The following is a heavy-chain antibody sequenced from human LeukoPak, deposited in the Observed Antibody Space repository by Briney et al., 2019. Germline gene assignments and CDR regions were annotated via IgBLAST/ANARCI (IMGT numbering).Heavy chain of an antibody. J-gene: IGHJ4*02. CDR1: GFTFSSYA. CDR3: AKDENYYDSSGYYGTSEPFDY. CDR2: ISGSGGST. Sequence: GGSLRLSCAASGFTFSSYAMSWVRQAPGKGLEWVSAISGSGGSTYYADSVKCRFTISRDNSKNTLYLQMNSLRAEDTAVYYCAKDENYYDSSGYYGTSEPFDYWGQGTLVTVSS. V-gene: IGHV3-23*01. D-gene: IGHD3-22*01.